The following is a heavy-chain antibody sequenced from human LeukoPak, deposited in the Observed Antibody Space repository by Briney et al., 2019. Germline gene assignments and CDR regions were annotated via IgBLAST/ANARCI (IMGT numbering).Heavy chain of an antibody. D-gene: IGHD3-10*01. CDR2: INPNSGGT. Sequence: ASVKVSCKASGYTFTGYYMHWVRQAPGQGLEWMGWINPNSGGTNYAQKFQGRVTMTRDTSISTAYMELSSLRSEDTAVYYCARRPYYYDAFDIWGQGTMVTVSS. CDR1: GYTFTGYY. V-gene: IGHV1-2*02. J-gene: IGHJ3*02. CDR3: ARRPYYYDAFDI.